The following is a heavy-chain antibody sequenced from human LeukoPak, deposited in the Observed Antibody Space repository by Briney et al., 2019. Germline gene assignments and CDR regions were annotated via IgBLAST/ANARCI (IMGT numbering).Heavy chain of an antibody. J-gene: IGHJ4*02. CDR2: IRYDGSNK. CDR3: AKDALITMVRGVIVTGPANYFDY. V-gene: IGHV3-30*02. D-gene: IGHD3-10*01. CDR1: GFTFSSYG. Sequence: GGTLRLSCAASGFTFSSYGMHWVRQAPGKGPEWVAFIRYDGSNKYYADSVKGRFTISRDNSKNTLYLQMNSLRAEDTAVYYCAKDALITMVRGVIVTGPANYFDYWGQGTLVTVSS.